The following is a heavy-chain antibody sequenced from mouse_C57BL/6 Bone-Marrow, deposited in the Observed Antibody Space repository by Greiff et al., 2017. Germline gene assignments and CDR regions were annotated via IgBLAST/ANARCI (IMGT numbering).Heavy chain of an antibody. CDR1: GFNIKDDY. CDR2: IDPENGDT. CDR3: TFYSNWGY. D-gene: IGHD2-5*01. J-gene: IGHJ2*01. Sequence: VQLKQSGAELVRPGASVKLSCTASGFNIKDDYMHWVKQRPEQGLEWIGWIDPENGDTEYASKFQGKATITADTSSNTAYLPLSSLTSDDTAVYYCTFYSNWGYWGQGTTLTVSS. V-gene: IGHV14-4*01.